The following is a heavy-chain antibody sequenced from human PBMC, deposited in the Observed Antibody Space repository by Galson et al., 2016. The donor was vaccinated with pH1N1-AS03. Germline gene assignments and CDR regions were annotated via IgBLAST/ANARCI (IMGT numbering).Heavy chain of an antibody. D-gene: IGHD5-12*01. Sequence: SLRLSCAASGFSLAIYGMHWFRRAPGRGLEWVAVVKHDGIETDYADSVKGRFTISRDNSKNSVYLQMNSLRAEDTAVYYCARDEYSDYDTYYYGMDVWGQGTTVTVSS. CDR2: VKHDGIET. CDR3: ARDEYSDYDTYYYGMDV. CDR1: GFSLAIYG. J-gene: IGHJ6*02. V-gene: IGHV3-33*05.